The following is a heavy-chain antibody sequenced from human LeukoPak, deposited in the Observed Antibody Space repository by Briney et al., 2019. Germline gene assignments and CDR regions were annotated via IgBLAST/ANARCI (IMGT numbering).Heavy chain of an antibody. J-gene: IGHJ4*02. Sequence: PGGSLRLSCAASGFTFSSYSMNWVRQAPGKGLEWVSSISSSSSYIYYADSVKGRFTISRDNAKNSLYLQMSSLRAEDTAVYYCARVRGKIQLWLADYFDYWGQGILVTVSS. CDR2: ISSSSSYI. D-gene: IGHD5-18*01. CDR3: ARVRGKIQLWLADYFDY. V-gene: IGHV3-21*01. CDR1: GFTFSSYS.